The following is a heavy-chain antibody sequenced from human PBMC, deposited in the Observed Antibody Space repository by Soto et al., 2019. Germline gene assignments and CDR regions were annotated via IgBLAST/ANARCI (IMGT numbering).Heavy chain of an antibody. CDR1: GFTFSSYA. V-gene: IGHV3-64D*08. D-gene: IGHD1-7*01. J-gene: IGHJ5*02. CDR2: ISSNGGST. CDR3: VNTGTITGTTWNNWFDP. Sequence: PGGSLRLSCSASGFTFSSYAMHWVRQAPGKGLEYVSAISSNGGSTYYADSVKGRFTISRDNSKNTLYLQMSSLRAEDTAVYYCVNTGTITGTTWNNWFDPWGQGTLVTVSS.